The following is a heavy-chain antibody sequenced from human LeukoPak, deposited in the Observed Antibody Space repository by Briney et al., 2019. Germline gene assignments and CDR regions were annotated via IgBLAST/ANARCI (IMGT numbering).Heavy chain of an antibody. J-gene: IGHJ4*02. CDR3: ARGQQYWNGFIK. V-gene: IGHV4-30-4*01. CDR2: IYYSGST. Sequence: KTSQTLSLTCTVSGGSISSGDYYWSWIRQPPGKGLEWIGYIYYSGSTYYNPSLKSRVTISVDTSKNQFSLKLSSVTAADTAVYYCARGQQYWNGFIKWGQGTLVTVSS. D-gene: IGHD1-1*01. CDR1: GGSISSGDYY.